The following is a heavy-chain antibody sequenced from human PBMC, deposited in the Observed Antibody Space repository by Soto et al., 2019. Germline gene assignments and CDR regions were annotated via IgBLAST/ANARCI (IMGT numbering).Heavy chain of an antibody. D-gene: IGHD3-16*01. CDR3: AKDDLARFGDCNYFDY. J-gene: IGHJ4*02. Sequence: EVQLLESGGGLVQPGGSLRLSCAASGFTFSSYAMSWVRQAPGKGLEWVSASSGSGGSTYYADSVKGRLTISRDNSKNTLYLQMNSLRAEDTAVYYCAKDDLARFGDCNYFDYWGQGTLVTVSS. CDR1: GFTFSSYA. CDR2: SSGSGGST. V-gene: IGHV3-23*01.